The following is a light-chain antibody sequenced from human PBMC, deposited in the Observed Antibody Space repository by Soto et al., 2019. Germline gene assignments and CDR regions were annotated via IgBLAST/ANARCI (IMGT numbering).Light chain of an antibody. CDR1: QGIGYY. Sequence: DLQMTQSPSSLPASVGDRVTISCRASQGIGYYVAWYQQKPGKVPKLLIYGASTLQSGVPSRFSGSGSGTDFTLTVSSLQPEDFATYYCQQLFMYPPTFGPGTTVDIK. CDR2: GAS. V-gene: IGKV1-27*01. CDR3: QQLFMYPPT. J-gene: IGKJ3*01.